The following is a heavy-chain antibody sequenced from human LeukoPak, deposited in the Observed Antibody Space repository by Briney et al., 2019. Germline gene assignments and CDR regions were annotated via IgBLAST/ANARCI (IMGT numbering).Heavy chain of an antibody. CDR2: IGASGGDT. J-gene: IGHJ4*02. CDR1: GFTFSSYA. Sequence: TGGSLRLSCAASGFTFSSYAMSWVRQAPGKGLEWVSAIGASGGDTYYADSVRGRFAISRDNSKDTLYLHMSSLRAEDTAIYYCANTHLRDNWGQGTLVTVSS. CDR3: ANTHLRDN. V-gene: IGHV3-23*01.